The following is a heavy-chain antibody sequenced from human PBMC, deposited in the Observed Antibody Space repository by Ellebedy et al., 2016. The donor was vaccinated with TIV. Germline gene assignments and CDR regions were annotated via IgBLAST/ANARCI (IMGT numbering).Heavy chain of an antibody. Sequence: MPSETLSLTCAVYGGSFSGYYWSWIRQPPGKGLEWIGEINHSGSTNYNPSLKSRVTVSVETSKNQFSLKLSSVTAADTAVYYCASGGAAGTQGEYYYYYGMDVWGQGTTVTVSS. J-gene: IGHJ6*02. CDR2: INHSGST. CDR1: GGSFSGYY. CDR3: ASGGAAGTQGEYYYYYGMDV. D-gene: IGHD6-13*01. V-gene: IGHV4-34*01.